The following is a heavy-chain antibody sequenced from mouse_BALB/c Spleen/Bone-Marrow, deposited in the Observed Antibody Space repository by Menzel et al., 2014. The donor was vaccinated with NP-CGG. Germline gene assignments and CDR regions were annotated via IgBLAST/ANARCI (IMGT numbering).Heavy chain of an antibody. J-gene: IGHJ3*01. CDR1: GYSFTGYF. D-gene: IGHD2-4*01. V-gene: IGHV1-37*01. CDR3: GRGNYDYDSWFGY. CDR2: INPYNGDP. Sequence: LVESGPELVKPGASVKISCKASGYSFTGYFMNWMKQSHGKSLEWIGRINPYNGDPFYNQKFKGKATLTVDKSSSTDHMELLSLTSEDSAVYYCGRGNYDYDSWFGYWGQGTLVTVSA.